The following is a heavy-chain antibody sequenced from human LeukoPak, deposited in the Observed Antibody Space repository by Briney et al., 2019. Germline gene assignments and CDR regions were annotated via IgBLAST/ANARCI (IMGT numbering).Heavy chain of an antibody. CDR3: ASTQSSLYYYNYYMDV. V-gene: IGHV3-30-3*01. D-gene: IGHD4-11*01. CDR1: GFTFSRYA. Sequence: GGSLRLSCAASGFTFSRYAMHWVRQAPGKGLEWVAVISYDGSNKYYADSVKGRFTISRDNSRNTLYLQMNSLRAEDTAVYDCASTQSSLYYYNYYMDVWGKGTTVTVSS. CDR2: ISYDGSNK. J-gene: IGHJ6*03.